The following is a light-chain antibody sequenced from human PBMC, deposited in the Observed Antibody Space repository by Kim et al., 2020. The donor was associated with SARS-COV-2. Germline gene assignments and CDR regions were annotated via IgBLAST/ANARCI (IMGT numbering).Light chain of an antibody. V-gene: IGLV3-25*03. CDR1: ALPKQY. Sequence: SYELTQPPSVSVSPGQTARITCSGDALPKQYAYWYQQKPGQAPVLVIYKDSERPPGIPERFSGSSSGTTVTLTISGVQAEDEADYYCQSADSSGTYPFGGGTQLTVL. CDR2: KDS. J-gene: IGLJ2*01. CDR3: QSADSSGTYP.